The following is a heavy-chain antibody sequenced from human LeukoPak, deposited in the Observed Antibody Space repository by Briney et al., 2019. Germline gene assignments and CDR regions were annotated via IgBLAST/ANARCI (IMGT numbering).Heavy chain of an antibody. CDR3: AKVPIAAAGTSFDY. D-gene: IGHD6-13*01. CDR1: GFTFSSYG. CDR2: IRYDGSNE. Sequence: PGGSLRLSCAASGFTFSSYGMHWVRQAPGKGLEWVAFIRYDGSNEYYADSVKGRFTISRDNSKNTLYLQMDSLRAEDTAVYYCAKVPIAAAGTSFDYWGQGTLVTVSS. J-gene: IGHJ4*02. V-gene: IGHV3-30*02.